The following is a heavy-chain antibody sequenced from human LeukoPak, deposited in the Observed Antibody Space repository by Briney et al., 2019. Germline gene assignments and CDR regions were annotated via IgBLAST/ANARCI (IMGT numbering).Heavy chain of an antibody. CDR3: ARGVGSSWYQD. CDR1: GGSISSYY. D-gene: IGHD6-13*01. Sequence: SETLSLTCTVSGGSISSYYWSWIRQPPGKGLEWIGYIYYSGSTNYNPSLKSRVTMSVDTSKNQFSLKLSSVTAADTAVYYCARGVGSSWYQDWGQGTLVTVSS. CDR2: IYYSGST. V-gene: IGHV4-59*01. J-gene: IGHJ4*02.